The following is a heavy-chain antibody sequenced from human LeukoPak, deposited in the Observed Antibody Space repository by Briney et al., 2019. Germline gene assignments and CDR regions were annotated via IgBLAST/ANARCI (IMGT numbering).Heavy chain of an antibody. D-gene: IGHD2-15*01. CDR1: GGSISSYY. Sequence: PSETLSLTCTVSGGSISSYYWTWIRQPPGMGLEWIAYIYYSGSTNYNPSLKSRVTISVDKSKNQFSLKLRSVTAADTAVYYCARGEVALNWFDPWGQGTLVTVSS. J-gene: IGHJ5*02. CDR2: IYYSGST. V-gene: IGHV4-59*01. CDR3: ARGEVALNWFDP.